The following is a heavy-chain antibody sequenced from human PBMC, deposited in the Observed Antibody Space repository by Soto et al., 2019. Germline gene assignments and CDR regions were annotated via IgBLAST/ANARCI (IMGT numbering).Heavy chain of an antibody. CDR2: IYYMVST. D-gene: IGHD3-9*01. CDR1: DASIRSAANS. Sequence: TITFRVSDASIRSAANSGCWSRQPPGKGLEWIGYIYYMVSTYYNPTLKSRVTQPVDRSKHWFSLRLSSVTAADPSVSYCVRMDILSVYWCMDGCGQGTTVT. J-gene: IGHJ6*02. V-gene: IGHV4-30-4*08. CDR3: VRMDILSVYWCMDG.